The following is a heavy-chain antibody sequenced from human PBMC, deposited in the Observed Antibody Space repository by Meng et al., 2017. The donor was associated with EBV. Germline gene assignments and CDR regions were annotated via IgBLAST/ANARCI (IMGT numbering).Heavy chain of an antibody. CDR2: INTYSGKA. V-gene: IGHV7-4-1*02. D-gene: IGHD1-1*01. J-gene: IGHJ4*02. CDR3: ARGVEENGSHYPFDS. CDR1: GYTFRNYA. Sequence: QVALVQSGFEWKWPGASVKVSCKASGYTFRNYAINWMRQVPGQGLEWMGWINTYSGKATFAQGFTGRFVFSLDTPVTTAHLQISGLKTEDSAVYYCARGVEENGSHYPFDSWGQGTLVTVSS.